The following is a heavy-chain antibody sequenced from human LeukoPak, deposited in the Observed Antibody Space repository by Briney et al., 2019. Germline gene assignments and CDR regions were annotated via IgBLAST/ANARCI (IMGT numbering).Heavy chain of an antibody. CDR2: ISSSSSYI. J-gene: IGHJ4*02. Sequence: PGGSLRLSCAASGFTFSSYSMNWVRQAPGKGLEWVSSISSSSSYINYADSVRGRFTISRDNAKNSLYLQMNSLRAEDTAVYYCARATDGDYVPYWGQGTLVTVSS. CDR1: GFTFSSYS. D-gene: IGHD4-17*01. V-gene: IGHV3-21*01. CDR3: ARATDGDYVPY.